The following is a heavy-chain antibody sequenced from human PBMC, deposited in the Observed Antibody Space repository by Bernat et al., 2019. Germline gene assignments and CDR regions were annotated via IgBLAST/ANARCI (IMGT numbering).Heavy chain of an antibody. CDR1: GFTFSSYA. J-gene: IGHJ4*02. D-gene: IGHD2-2*01. CDR3: ARDPWGVPAAMGGAFDY. CDR2: ISYDGSNK. V-gene: IGHV3-30-3*01. Sequence: QVQLVESGGGLVKPGRSLRLSCAASGFTFSSYAMHWVRQAPGKGLEWVAVISYDGSNKYYADSVKGRFTISRDNSKNTLYLQMNSLRAEDTAVYYCARDPWGVPAAMGGAFDYWGQGTLVTVSS.